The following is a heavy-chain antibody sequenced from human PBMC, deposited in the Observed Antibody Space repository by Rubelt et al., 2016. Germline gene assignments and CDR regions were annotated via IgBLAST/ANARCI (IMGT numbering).Heavy chain of an antibody. CDR1: GGSISSSSYY. CDR2: IYYSGST. CDR3: AREPTFPYSSGHFDY. V-gene: IGHV4-39*02. J-gene: IGHJ4*02. D-gene: IGHD6-19*01. Sequence: QLQLQESGPGLVKPSETLSLTCTVSGGSISSSSYYWGWIRQPPGKGLEWIGSIYYSGSTYYNPSLKSRVTISVDTSKNQFSLQLNSVTPEDTAVYYCAREPTFPYSSGHFDYWGQGTLVTVSS.